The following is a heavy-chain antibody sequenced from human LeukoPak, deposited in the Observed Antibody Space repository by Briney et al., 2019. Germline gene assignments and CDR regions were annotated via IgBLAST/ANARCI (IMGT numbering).Heavy chain of an antibody. CDR3: ARGSGRLRAFDI. CDR1: GYTFTGYY. V-gene: IGHV1-2*02. D-gene: IGHD5-18*01. J-gene: IGHJ3*02. CDR2: INPNSGGT. Sequence: ASVKDSCKASGYTFTGYYMHWVRQAPGQGLEWMGWINPNSGGTNYAQKFQGRVTMTRDTSISTAYMELSRLRSDDTAVYYCARGSGRLRAFDIWGQGTMVTVSS.